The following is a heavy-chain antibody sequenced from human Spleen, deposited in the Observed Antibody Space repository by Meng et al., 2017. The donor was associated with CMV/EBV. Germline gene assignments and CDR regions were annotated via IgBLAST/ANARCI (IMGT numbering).Heavy chain of an antibody. V-gene: IGHV4-31*02. J-gene: IGHJ5*02. CDR1: GGSIISADYY. CDR3: ARSPVLPGYEFDP. D-gene: IGHD2-2*01. Sequence: VSGGSIISADYYWNWILQSPGKGPEWIGYIYYNGNTYYNPSLKSRLRMSVETSKNQFSLKLTSVTAADTAVYFCARSPVLPGYEFDPWGQGTLVTVSS. CDR2: IYYNGNT.